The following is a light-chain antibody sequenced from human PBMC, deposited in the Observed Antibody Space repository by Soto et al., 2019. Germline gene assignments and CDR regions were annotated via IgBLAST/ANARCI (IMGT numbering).Light chain of an antibody. J-gene: IGKJ1*01. CDR3: QQYASYRA. V-gene: IGKV1-5*03. Sequence: DIPMTQSPSTLSASVGDTVTITCRASQSIDTWLAWHQQKPGRAPKLLISKASILESGVPSRYSGSGSGTDFTLTINGLQPDDYAINYCQQYASYRAVGQGTKVDI. CDR2: KAS. CDR1: QSIDTW.